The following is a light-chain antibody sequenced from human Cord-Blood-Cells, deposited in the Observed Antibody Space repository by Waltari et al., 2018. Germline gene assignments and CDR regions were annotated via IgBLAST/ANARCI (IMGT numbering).Light chain of an antibody. CDR1: QSVSSY. CDR2: DAS. V-gene: IGKV3-11*01. J-gene: IGKJ4*01. Sequence: EIVLTQSPATLSLSPGERATLSCRASQSVSSYLAWYQQKPGQAPRLLIYDASNRATGTPARCSGSGSRTDFTLTISSLEPEDFAVYYCQQRSNWLTFGGGTKVEIK. CDR3: QQRSNWLT.